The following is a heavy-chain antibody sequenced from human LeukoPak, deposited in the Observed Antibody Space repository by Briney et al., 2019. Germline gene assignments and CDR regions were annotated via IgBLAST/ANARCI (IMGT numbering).Heavy chain of an antibody. CDR3: AKIGFVAKWDFDY. J-gene: IGHJ4*02. V-gene: IGHV3-23*01. CDR1: GFTISNNH. Sequence: WGSLTLTCGASGFTISNNHMSWVRQVPGKGLEWLSSISWYSTLPYYTDTVKGRFAISRDNSTNTLYLHMDAVTAEDTALYYSAKIGFVAKWDFDYWGQGALVTVSS. CDR2: ISWYSTLP. D-gene: IGHD3-3*01.